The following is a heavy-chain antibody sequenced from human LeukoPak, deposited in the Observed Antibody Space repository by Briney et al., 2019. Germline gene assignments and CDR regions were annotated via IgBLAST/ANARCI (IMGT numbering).Heavy chain of an antibody. CDR1: GGSISSGVYY. V-gene: IGHV4-31*03. J-gene: IGHJ4*02. CDR2: IYYSGSA. Sequence: PQTLSLTCTVSGGSISSGVYYWSWIRQHPGKGLEWIGFIYYSGSAYYNPSLKSRVSISIDTSKNQFSLTLNSVTAADTAVYYCARGSDFFDYWGQGTLVTVSS. CDR3: ARGSDFFDY.